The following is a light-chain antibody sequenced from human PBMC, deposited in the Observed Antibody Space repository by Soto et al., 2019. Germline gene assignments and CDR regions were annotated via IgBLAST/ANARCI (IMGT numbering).Light chain of an antibody. CDR1: QSVSSH. CDR2: DAS. J-gene: IGKJ1*01. Sequence: EIVMTQSAATLSVSPGPGATVFCRASQSVSSHLAWYQHKPGQAPRLLLYDASNRATGIPARFSGSGYGTEFTLTISSLQTDDFATYYCQHYNSYSEAFGQGTKVDIK. V-gene: IGKV3D-15*01. CDR3: QHYNSYSEA.